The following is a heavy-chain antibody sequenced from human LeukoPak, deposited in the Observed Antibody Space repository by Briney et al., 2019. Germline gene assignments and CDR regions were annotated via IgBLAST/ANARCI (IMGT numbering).Heavy chain of an antibody. J-gene: IGHJ4*02. CDR2: INHSGST. CDR1: GGSISGYY. Sequence: SETLSLTCTVSGGSISGYYWSWIRQPPGKGLEWIGEINHSGSTNYNPSLKSRVTISVDTSRNQFSLKLSSVTAADTAVYYCARSYCSSTSCFPMDYWGQGTLVTVSS. D-gene: IGHD2-2*01. CDR3: ARSYCSSTSCFPMDY. V-gene: IGHV4-34*01.